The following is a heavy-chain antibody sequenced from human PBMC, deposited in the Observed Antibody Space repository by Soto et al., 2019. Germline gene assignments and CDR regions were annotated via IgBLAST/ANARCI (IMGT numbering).Heavy chain of an antibody. D-gene: IGHD1-1*01. CDR2: ITGSGGST. V-gene: IGHV3-23*01. CDR1: GFTFSNYA. J-gene: IGHJ4*02. Sequence: GGSLRLSCAASGFTFSNYAMSWVRQAPGEGLEWVATITGSGGSTYYADSVKGRFTISRDNSKNTLYLRMNSLRADDTAIYYCAQDLWNDIYDSWGQGTLVTVSS. CDR3: AQDLWNDIYDS.